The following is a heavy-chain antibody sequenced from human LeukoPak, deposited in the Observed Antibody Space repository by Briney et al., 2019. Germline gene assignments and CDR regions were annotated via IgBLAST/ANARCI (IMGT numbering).Heavy chain of an antibody. CDR3: AKVGSGWLAGGYFDY. Sequence: GGSLRLSCAASGFTFSSYGMHWVRQAPGKGLEWVAFIRYDGSNKYYADSVKGRFTISRDNSKNTLYLQMNSLRAEDTAVYYCAKVGSGWLAGGYFDYWGQGTLVTVSS. V-gene: IGHV3-30*02. D-gene: IGHD6-19*01. CDR1: GFTFSSYG. CDR2: IRYDGSNK. J-gene: IGHJ4*02.